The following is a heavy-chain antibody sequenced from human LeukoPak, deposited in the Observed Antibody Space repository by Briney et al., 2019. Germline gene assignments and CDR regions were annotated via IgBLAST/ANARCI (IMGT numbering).Heavy chain of an antibody. CDR2: IASSDST. D-gene: IGHD5-18*01. J-gene: IGHJ4*02. Sequence: SETLSPTCTVSGDSVSSNNYYWSWIRQPPGKGLEWIGYIASSDSTKYNPSLESRVTISLDTSKNHFSLKLSSVTAADTAVYYCARNTAMVTMAFDYWGQGTLVTVSS. V-gene: IGHV4-61*03. CDR1: GDSVSSNNYY. CDR3: ARNTAMVTMAFDY.